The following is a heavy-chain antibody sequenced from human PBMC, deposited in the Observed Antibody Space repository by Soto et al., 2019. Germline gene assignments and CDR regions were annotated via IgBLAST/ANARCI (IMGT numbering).Heavy chain of an antibody. CDR2: IIPIFGTA. V-gene: IGHV1-69*13. J-gene: IGHJ5*02. D-gene: IGHD6-6*01. Sequence: SVKVSCKASGGTFSSYAISWVRQAPGQGLEWMGGIIPIFGTANYAQKFQGRVTITADESTSTAYMELSSLRSEDTAVYYCASGGGSSSELWSYNWFDPWGQGTLVTVSS. CDR3: ASGGGSSSELWSYNWFDP. CDR1: GGTFSSYA.